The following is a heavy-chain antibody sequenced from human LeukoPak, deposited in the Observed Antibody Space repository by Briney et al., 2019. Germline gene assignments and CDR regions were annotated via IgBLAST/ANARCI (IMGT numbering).Heavy chain of an antibody. CDR3: ARRDRLGPRQYYDFWSGYYQD. J-gene: IGHJ4*02. Sequence: SETLSLTCAVYGGSFSGYYWSWIRQPPGKGLEWIGEINHSGSTNYNPSLKSRVTISVDTSKNQFSLKLSSVTAADTAVYYCARRDRLGPRQYYDFWSGYYQDWGQGTLVTVSS. D-gene: IGHD3-3*01. CDR2: INHSGST. V-gene: IGHV4-34*01. CDR1: GGSFSGYY.